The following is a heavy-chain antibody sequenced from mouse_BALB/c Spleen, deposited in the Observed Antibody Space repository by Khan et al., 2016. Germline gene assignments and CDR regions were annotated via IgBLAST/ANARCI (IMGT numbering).Heavy chain of an antibody. CDR2: IDPYFGST. Sequence: VQLQQSGPEVEKPGASVKISCKASGYSFTDYNMNWVKQSNGKSLEWIGNIDPYFGSTSYNQKFKGKATLTVDKSSSTAYMQLKSLTSEDSSVYYGARDGGNYVWFAYWGQGTLVTVSA. V-gene: IGHV1-39*01. D-gene: IGHD1-1*02. J-gene: IGHJ3*01. CDR1: GYSFTDYN. CDR3: ARDGGNYVWFAY.